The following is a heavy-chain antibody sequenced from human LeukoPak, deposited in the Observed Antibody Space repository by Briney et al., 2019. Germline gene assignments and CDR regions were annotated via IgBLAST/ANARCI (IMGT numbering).Heavy chain of an antibody. CDR3: ARANSESGPHQSIDY. CDR1: GYTFTIYY. D-gene: IGHD1-1*01. CDR2: INPSGGST. J-gene: IGHJ4*02. V-gene: IGHV1-46*04. Sequence: ASVRVSCMASGYTFTIYYMHWGRQAPGQGLGWMGIINPSGGSTSYAQKLWGRFTITRDTSTSTLYLQLNSLRSEDTAVYYCARANSESGPHQSIDYWGQGTLVTVSS.